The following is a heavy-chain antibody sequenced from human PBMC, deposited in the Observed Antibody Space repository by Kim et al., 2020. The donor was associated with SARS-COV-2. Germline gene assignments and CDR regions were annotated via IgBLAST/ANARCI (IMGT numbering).Heavy chain of an antibody. Sequence: PSLKSRGTVSVDTSKNQFSPKLSSVTAAETAGYYCARGIQLLWFGEYFDYWGQGSLVTVSS. V-gene: IGHV4-59*09. CDR3: ARGIQLLWFGEYFDY. J-gene: IGHJ4*02. D-gene: IGHD3-10*01.